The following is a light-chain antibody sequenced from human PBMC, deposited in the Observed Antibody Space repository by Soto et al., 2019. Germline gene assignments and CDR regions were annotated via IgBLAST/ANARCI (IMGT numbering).Light chain of an antibody. CDR3: NSYTTSNTRQIV. CDR1: SSDLAGYNY. V-gene: IGLV2-14*01. J-gene: IGLJ1*01. CDR2: DVS. Sequence: QFALTLPASVSVSPAQSITIFCPRPSSDLAGYNYVSWYQQHPGKAPRFMIYDVSNRPSGVSTRFSGSKSGNTASLTISGLQAEDEADYYCNSYTTSNTRQIVFGTGTKVTVL.